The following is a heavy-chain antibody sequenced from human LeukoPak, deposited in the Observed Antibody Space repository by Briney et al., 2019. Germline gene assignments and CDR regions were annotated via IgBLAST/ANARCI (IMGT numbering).Heavy chain of an antibody. CDR3: TREDLCGGNVYRCGSSDS. J-gene: IGHJ4*02. CDR1: GYTFTNFA. Sequence: ASVKVSCKASGYTFTNFAISWVRQAPGEGLEWMGWINTYNGNTDYAQKVQDRVTMTADTSTSTAYMELRSLRSDDTAVYYCTREDLCGGNVYRCGSSDSWGQGTLVTVSS. D-gene: IGHD4-23*01. V-gene: IGHV1-18*01. CDR2: INTYNGNT.